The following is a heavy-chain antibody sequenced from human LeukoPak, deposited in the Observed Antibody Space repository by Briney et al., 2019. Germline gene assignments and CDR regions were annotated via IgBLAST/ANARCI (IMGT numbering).Heavy chain of an antibody. Sequence: GGSLRLSCAASGFTFSNFGMHWVRQAPGKGLECVAVIWYDGSNKYYADSVKGRFTISRDNSKNTLSLQMNSLRSEDTAVYYCARDDSSGYYHYWGQGTLVTVSS. J-gene: IGHJ4*02. CDR3: ARDDSSGYYHY. V-gene: IGHV3-33*01. CDR1: GFTFSNFG. CDR2: IWYDGSNK. D-gene: IGHD3-22*01.